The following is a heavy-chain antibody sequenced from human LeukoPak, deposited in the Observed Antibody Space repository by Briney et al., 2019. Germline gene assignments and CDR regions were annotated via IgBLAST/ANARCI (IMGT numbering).Heavy chain of an antibody. D-gene: IGHD6-13*01. Sequence: ASXXVSCKTSGYTFTNYYMHWVRQAPGQGLEWVALMNPSGDITTYAQEFRGRVTMTRDTSTSTVYMELSSLRSEDTAVYYCARDIEAAGLFLDYWGQGTLVTVSS. V-gene: IGHV1-46*01. J-gene: IGHJ4*02. CDR1: GYTFTNYY. CDR3: ARDIEAAGLFLDY. CDR2: MNPSGDIT.